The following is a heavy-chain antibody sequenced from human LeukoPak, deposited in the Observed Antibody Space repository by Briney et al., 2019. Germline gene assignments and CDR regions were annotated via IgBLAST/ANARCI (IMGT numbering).Heavy chain of an antibody. CDR3: ASHGTGYSSSWYPVDY. CDR1: GGTFSSYA. J-gene: IGHJ4*02. Sequence: SVKVSCKASGGTFSSYAISWVRQAPGQGLEWMGGIIPIFGTANYAQKFQDRVTITADKSTSTAYMELSSLRSEDTAVYYCASHGTGYSSSWYPVDYWGQGTLVTVSS. D-gene: IGHD6-13*01. CDR2: IIPIFGTA. V-gene: IGHV1-69*06.